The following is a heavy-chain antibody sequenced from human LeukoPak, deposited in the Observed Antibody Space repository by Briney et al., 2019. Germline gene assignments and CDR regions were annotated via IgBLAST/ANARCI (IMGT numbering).Heavy chain of an antibody. V-gene: IGHV4-39*07. Sequence: KPSETLSLTCTVSGGSIIDSSYYWGWIRQPPGKGLEWIGNIYYFGTTLHNPSLKSRVTMSVDTSKNQFSLKLSSVTAADTAVYYCARDSHAWYGQYYFDFWGQGALVTVSS. CDR1: GGSIIDSSYY. CDR3: ARDSHAWYGQYYFDF. CDR2: IYYFGTT. J-gene: IGHJ4*02. D-gene: IGHD6-13*01.